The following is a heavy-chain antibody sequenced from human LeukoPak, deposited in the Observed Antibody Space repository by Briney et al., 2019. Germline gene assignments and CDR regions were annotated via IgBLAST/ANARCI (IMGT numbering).Heavy chain of an antibody. V-gene: IGHV3-7*05. CDR2: IDQDGSEK. J-gene: IGHJ3*02. D-gene: IGHD5-18*01. CDR3: ARDRGYSTFDI. Sequence: SGRTLVLSCTAAGFMCRRYRMPWVPQAQKKGLEWVANIDQDGSEKNYVDSVKGRFTISRDNAKNSLCLQMSSLRAEDTAVYYCARDRGYSTFDIWGQGTMVTVSS. CDR1: GFMCRRYR.